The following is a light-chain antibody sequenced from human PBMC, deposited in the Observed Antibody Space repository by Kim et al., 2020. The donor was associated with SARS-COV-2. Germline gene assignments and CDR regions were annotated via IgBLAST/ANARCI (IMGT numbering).Light chain of an antibody. CDR3: QQYNNWPQIT. J-gene: IGKJ5*01. Sequence: SPGERATLTCRASQRVSSNLAWYQQKPGQAPRLLIYGASTRATGIPARFIGSGSVREFTLTISSLQSEDCAVYYCQQYNNWPQITFGQGTRLESK. V-gene: IGKV3-15*01. CDR1: QRVSSN. CDR2: GAS.